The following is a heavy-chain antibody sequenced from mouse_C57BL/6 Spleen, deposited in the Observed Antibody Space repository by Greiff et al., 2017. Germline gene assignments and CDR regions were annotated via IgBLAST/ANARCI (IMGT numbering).Heavy chain of an antibody. CDR1: GYTFTSYW. CDR3: ARPTSYYAMDY. CDR2: IDPSDSYT. Sequence: VQLQQPGAELVMPGASVKLSCKASGYTFTSYWMHWVKQRPGQGLEWIGEIDPSDSYTNYNQKFKGKSTLTVDKSSSTAYMQLSSLTSEDAAVYDCARPTSYYAMDYWGQGTSVTVSS. J-gene: IGHJ4*01. V-gene: IGHV1-69*01.